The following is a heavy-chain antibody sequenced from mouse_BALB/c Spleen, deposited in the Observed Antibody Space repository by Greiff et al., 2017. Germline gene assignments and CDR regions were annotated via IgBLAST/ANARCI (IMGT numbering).Heavy chain of an antibody. Sequence: EVQGVESGPGLVKPSQSLSLTCTVTGYSITSDYAWNWIRQFPGNKLEWMGYISYSGSTSYNPSLKSRISITRDTSKNQFFLQLNSVTTEDTATYYCARRGDYGNYAMDYWGQGTSVTVSS. CDR3: ARRGDYGNYAMDY. CDR2: ISYSGST. V-gene: IGHV3-2*02. J-gene: IGHJ4*01. CDR1: GYSITSDYA. D-gene: IGHD2-1*01.